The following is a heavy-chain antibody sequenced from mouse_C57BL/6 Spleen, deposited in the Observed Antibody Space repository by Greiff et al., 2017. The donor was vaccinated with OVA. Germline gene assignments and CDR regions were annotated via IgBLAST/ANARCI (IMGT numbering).Heavy chain of an antibody. CDR2: IHPNSGST. V-gene: IGHV1-64*01. Sequence: VQLQQPGAELVKPGASVKLSCKASGYTFTSYWMHWVKQRPGQGLEWIGMIHPNSGSTNYNEKFKSKATLTVDKSSSTAYMQLSSLTSEDSAVYYCARCPPFTTVVAHWYFDVWGTGTTLTVSS. CDR3: ARCPPFTTVVAHWYFDV. CDR1: GYTFTSYW. D-gene: IGHD1-1*01. J-gene: IGHJ1*03.